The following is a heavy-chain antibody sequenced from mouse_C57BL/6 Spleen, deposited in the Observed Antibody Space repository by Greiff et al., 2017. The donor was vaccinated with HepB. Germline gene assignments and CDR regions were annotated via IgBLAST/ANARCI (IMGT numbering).Heavy chain of an antibody. CDR2: INPNNGGT. V-gene: IGHV1-26*01. J-gene: IGHJ4*01. CDR3: ARCYYAMDY. CDR1: GYTFTDYY. Sequence: EVQLQQSGPELVKPGASVKISCKASGYTFTDYYMNWVKQSHGKSLEWIGDINPNNGGTSYNQKFKGKATLTVDKSSSTAYMELRSLTSEDSAVYYCARCYYAMDYWGQGTSVTVSS.